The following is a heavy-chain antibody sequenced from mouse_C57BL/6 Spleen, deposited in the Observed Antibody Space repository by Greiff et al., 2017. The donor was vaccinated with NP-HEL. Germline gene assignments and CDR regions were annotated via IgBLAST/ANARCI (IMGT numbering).Heavy chain of an antibody. CDR3: ARDLYYDYDGYFDV. V-gene: IGHV5-4*01. CDR1: GFTFSSYA. CDR2: ISDGGSYT. D-gene: IGHD2-4*01. Sequence: EVKLMESGGGLVKPGGSLKLSCAASGFTFSSYAMSWVRQTPEKRLEWVATISDGGSYTYYPDNVKGRFTISRDNAKNNLYLQMSHLKSEDTAMYYCARDLYYDYDGYFDVWGTGTTVTVSS. J-gene: IGHJ1*03.